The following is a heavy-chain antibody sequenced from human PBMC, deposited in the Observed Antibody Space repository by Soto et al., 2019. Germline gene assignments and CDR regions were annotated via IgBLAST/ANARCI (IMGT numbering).Heavy chain of an antibody. CDR1: GGSISSNSYY. J-gene: IGHJ4*02. V-gene: IGHV4-39*01. CDR3: ARHHSGYGYLYFEY. D-gene: IGHD5-18*01. CDR2: GYHGGNT. Sequence: QLQLQESGPGLVKPSETQSLTCTVSGGSISSNSYYWAWIRQPRGKGLEWIGSGYHGGNTYYNPSHKSRVTISGDTSTNHFSLQLNAVTAADTAVYYCARHHSGYGYLYFEYWGQGILVTVSS.